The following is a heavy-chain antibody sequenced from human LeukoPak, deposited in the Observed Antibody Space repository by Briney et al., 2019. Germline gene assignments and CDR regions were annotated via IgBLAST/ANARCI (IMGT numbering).Heavy chain of an antibody. J-gene: IGHJ3*02. CDR2: IYYSGST. D-gene: IGHD2-15*01. CDR3: ARVKSSVEAFDI. CDR1: GGSISSGDYY. Sequence: SQTLSLTCTVSGGSISSGDYYWSWLRQPPGKGLEWIGYIYYSGSTYYNPSLKSRVTISVDTSKNQFSLKLSSVTAADTAVYYCARVKSSVEAFDIWGQGTMVTVSS. V-gene: IGHV4-30-4*01.